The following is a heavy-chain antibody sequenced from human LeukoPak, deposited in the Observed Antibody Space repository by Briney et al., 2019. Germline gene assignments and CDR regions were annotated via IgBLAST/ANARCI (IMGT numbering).Heavy chain of an antibody. V-gene: IGHV3-23*01. CDR3: ARGIEPAESYFDY. CDR2: ISGSGGST. J-gene: IGHJ4*02. D-gene: IGHD1-14*01. Sequence: GGSLRLSCAASGFTFSSYAMSWVRQAPGKGLEWVSAISGSGGSTYYADSVKGRFTISRDNSKNTLYLQMNSLRAEDTAVYCCARGIEPAESYFDYWGQGTLVTVSS. CDR1: GFTFSSYA.